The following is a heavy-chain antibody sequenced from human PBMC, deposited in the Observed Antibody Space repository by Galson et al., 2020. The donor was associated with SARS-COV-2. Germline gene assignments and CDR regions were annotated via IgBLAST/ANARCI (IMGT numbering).Heavy chain of an antibody. Sequence: SVKVSCKASGVTFSSSSYGINNYAISWVRQAPGQGLEWMGGIIPFYGTTNNAQKFQGRVTITADKSTNTAYMELSSLRFEDTAMYFCARGHADWSSFDIWGQGTMVTVAS. D-gene: IGHD1-1*01. CDR3: ARGHADWSSFDI. V-gene: IGHV1-69*06. CDR1: GVTFSSSSYGINNYA. J-gene: IGHJ3*02. CDR2: IIPFYGTT.